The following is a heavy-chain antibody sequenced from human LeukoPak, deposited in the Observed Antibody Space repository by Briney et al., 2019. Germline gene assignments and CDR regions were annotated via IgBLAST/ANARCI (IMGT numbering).Heavy chain of an antibody. CDR2: ISYDGSNK. V-gene: IGHV3-30*18. CDR3: AKDLESLRYFDWLPDY. CDR1: GFTFSSYG. J-gene: IGHJ4*02. D-gene: IGHD3-9*01. Sequence: GRSLRLSCVASGFTFSSYGMHWVRQAPGKGLEWVAVISYDGSNKYYADSVKGRFTISRDNSKNTLYLQMNSLRAEDTAVYYCAKDLESLRYFDWLPDYWGQGTLVTVSS.